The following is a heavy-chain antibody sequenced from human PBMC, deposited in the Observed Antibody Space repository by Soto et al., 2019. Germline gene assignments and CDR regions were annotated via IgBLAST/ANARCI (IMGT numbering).Heavy chain of an antibody. CDR3: TRDIVGATGFAY. V-gene: IGHV3-49*03. CDR1: GFTFGDYA. D-gene: IGHD1-26*01. CDR2: IRKNGYGGTT. J-gene: IGHJ4*02. Sequence: PGGSLRLSCTASGFTFGDYAMSWFRQAPGKGLEWVGFIRKNGYGGTTEYAASVKGRFSISRDDAKSIAYLQMNSLKTEDTALFYFTRDIVGATGFAYWGQGTLVTVSS.